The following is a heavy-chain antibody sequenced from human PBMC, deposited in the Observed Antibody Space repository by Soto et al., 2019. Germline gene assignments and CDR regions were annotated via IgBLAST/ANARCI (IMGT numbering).Heavy chain of an antibody. V-gene: IGHV1-3*01. CDR1: GYTFTSYA. J-gene: IGHJ4*02. CDR2: INAGNGNT. D-gene: IGHD2-2*01. CDR3: ARGGEGVVVPAAMLPFDY. Sequence: QVQLVQSGAEVKKPGASVKVSCKASGYTFTSYAMHWVRQAPGQRLEWMGWINAGNGNTKYSQKFQGRVTITRDTSASTAYMELSSLRSEDTAVYYCARGGEGVVVPAAMLPFDYWGQGTLVTVSS.